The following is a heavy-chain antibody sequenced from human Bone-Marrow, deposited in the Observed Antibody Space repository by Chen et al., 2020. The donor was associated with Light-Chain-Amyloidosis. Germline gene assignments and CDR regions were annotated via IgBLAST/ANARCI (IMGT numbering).Heavy chain of an antibody. J-gene: IGHJ4*02. Sequence: EVQLLESGGGLVQPGGSLRLSCAASGFTFSSYWMHWVRQAPGKGLVWVSRINGDGSSTSYADSVKGRFTISRDNAKNTLYLQMNSLRAEDTAVYYCARAYCSGDSCPNSLGYWGQGTLVTVSS. CDR2: INGDGSST. CDR3: ARAYCSGDSCPNSLGY. V-gene: IGHV3-74*02. CDR1: GFTFSSYW. D-gene: IGHD2-15*01.